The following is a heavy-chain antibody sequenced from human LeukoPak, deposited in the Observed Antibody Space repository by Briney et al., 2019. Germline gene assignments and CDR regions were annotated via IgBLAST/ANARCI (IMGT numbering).Heavy chain of an antibody. J-gene: IGHJ4*02. CDR3: ARDYDILAGYHHYFDY. D-gene: IGHD3-9*01. CDR1: RFTFSDYY. CDR2: ISGSSDTV. Sequence: GGSLRLSCAASRFTFSDYYMSWIRQAPGKGLEWISYISGSSDTVDYTDSVRGRFTISRDNAKNSLYLQMTSLRAEDTAVYYCARDYDILAGYHHYFDYWGQGSLVTVSS. V-gene: IGHV3-11*01.